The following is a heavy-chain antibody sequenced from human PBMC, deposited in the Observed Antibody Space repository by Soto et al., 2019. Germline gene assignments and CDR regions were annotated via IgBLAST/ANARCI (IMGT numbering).Heavy chain of an antibody. CDR1: GFMFTKST. Sequence: GGSLRLSCVASGFMFTKSTMNWVRQSPGKGLEWVSSITSASDYIFYADSVKGRFTISRDNANNSLYLQMNSLRAEDTAVYYCARVGTGSSTPLDIWGQGTMVTVSS. D-gene: IGHD3-9*01. J-gene: IGHJ3*02. CDR2: ITSASDYI. V-gene: IGHV3-21*01. CDR3: ARVGTGSSTPLDI.